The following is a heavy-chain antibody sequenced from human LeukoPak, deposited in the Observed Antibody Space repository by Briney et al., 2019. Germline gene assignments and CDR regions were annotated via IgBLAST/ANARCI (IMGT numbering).Heavy chain of an antibody. J-gene: IGHJ4*02. CDR2: INPNSGGT. Sequence: ASVKVSCKASGYTFTGYNMHWMRQAPGQVLEWMGWINPNSGGTNYAQKFQGRVTMTRDTSISTAYMELSSLRSDDTAMYYCASLSYQPPFDYWGQGTLVTVPS. CDR1: GYTFTGYN. CDR3: ASLSYQPPFDY. D-gene: IGHD2-2*01. V-gene: IGHV1-2*02.